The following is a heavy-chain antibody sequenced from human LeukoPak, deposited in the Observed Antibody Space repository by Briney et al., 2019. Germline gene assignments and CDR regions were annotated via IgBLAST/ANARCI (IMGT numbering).Heavy chain of an antibody. CDR1: GYTFTGYY. CDR2: INPNSGGT. J-gene: IGHJ4*02. CDR3: ARDFTPYYYGSGNSLGY. D-gene: IGHD3-10*01. Sequence: SVKVSCKASGYTFTGYYMHWVRQAPGQGLQWMGWINPNSGGTNYAQKFQGRVTMTRDTSISTAYMELSSLRSDDTAVHYCARDFTPYYYGSGNSLGYWGQGTLVTVSS. V-gene: IGHV1-2*02.